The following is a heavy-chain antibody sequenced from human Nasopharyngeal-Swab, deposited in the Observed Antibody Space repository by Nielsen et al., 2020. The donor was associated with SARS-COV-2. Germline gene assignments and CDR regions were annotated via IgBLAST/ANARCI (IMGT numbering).Heavy chain of an antibody. CDR3: AREDSSSSPDY. V-gene: IGHV1-69*04. D-gene: IGHD6-6*01. CDR1: GGTFSSYA. Sequence: SVKVSCKASGGTFSSYAISWVRQAPGQGLEWMGRIIPILGIANYAQKFQGRVTITADKSTSTAYMELSSLRSEDTAVYYCAREDSSSSPDYWGQGTLATVSS. CDR2: IIPILGIA. J-gene: IGHJ4*02.